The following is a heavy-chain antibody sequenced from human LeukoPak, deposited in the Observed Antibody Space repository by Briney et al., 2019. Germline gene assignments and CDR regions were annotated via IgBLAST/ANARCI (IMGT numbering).Heavy chain of an antibody. D-gene: IGHD2-15*01. CDR1: GFTFSSYS. CDR2: ISSSSSYI. Sequence: GGSLRLSCAASGFTFSSYSMNWVRQAPGKGLEWVSSISSSSSYIYYADSVKGRFTISRDNAKNSLYLQMNSLKTEDTAVYYCTRDLWGYCSGGSCYFDYWGQGTLVTVSS. J-gene: IGHJ4*02. V-gene: IGHV3-21*03. CDR3: TRDLWGYCSGGSCYFDY.